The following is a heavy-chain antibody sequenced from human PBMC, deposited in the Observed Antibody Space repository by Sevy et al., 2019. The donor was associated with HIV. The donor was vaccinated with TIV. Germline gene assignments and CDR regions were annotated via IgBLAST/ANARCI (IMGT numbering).Heavy chain of an antibody. J-gene: IGHJ4*02. Sequence: GGSLRLSCAASGFTFTTYAMTWVRQAPGKGLQWVSAISGSGGSTYYADSVEGRFTISRDNSKSTLYLQMNSLTPEDTAVYYCARDLPHLLPWELSRGSDYWGQGTLVTVSS. CDR3: ARDLPHLLPWELSRGSDY. CDR1: GFTFTTYA. D-gene: IGHD1-26*01. V-gene: IGHV3-23*01. CDR2: ISGSGGST.